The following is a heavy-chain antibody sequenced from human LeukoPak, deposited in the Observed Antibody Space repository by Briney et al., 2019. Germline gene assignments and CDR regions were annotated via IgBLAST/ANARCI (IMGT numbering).Heavy chain of an antibody. Sequence: GASVKVSCKASGGTFSSYDISWVRQAPGQGLEWMGRIIPIFGTANYAQKFQGRVTITTDESTSTAYMELSSLRSEDTAVYYCASDYGDYIGYWGQGTLVTVSS. V-gene: IGHV1-69*05. D-gene: IGHD4-17*01. CDR3: ASDYGDYIGY. J-gene: IGHJ4*02. CDR1: GGTFSSYD. CDR2: IIPIFGTA.